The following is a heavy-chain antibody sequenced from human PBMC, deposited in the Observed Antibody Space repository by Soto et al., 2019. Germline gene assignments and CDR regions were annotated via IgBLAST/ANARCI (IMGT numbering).Heavy chain of an antibody. CDR2: SIPIFGTA. Sequence: QVQLVQSGAEVKKPGSSVKVSCKASGGTFSSYAISWVRQAPGQGLEWMGGSIPIFGTANYAQKFQGRVTITADESTSTAYMALSSLRSEDTAGYYCARVEVMACPLDYWGQGTLVTVSS. J-gene: IGHJ4*02. CDR3: ARVEVMACPLDY. D-gene: IGHD2-21*01. V-gene: IGHV1-69*01. CDR1: GGTFSSYA.